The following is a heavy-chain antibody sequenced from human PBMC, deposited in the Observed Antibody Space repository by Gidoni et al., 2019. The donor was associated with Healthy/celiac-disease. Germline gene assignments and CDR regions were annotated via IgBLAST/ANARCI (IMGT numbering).Heavy chain of an antibody. D-gene: IGHD6-6*01. V-gene: IGHV3-30*02. CDR1: GFTFSSYG. J-gene: IGHJ4*02. CDR3: AKDRGYSSSPDY. Sequence: VQLVESGGGVVQPGGSLRLSCAASGFTFSSYGMHWVRQAPGKGLGWVAFIRYDGSNKYYADSVKGRFTISRDNSKNTLYLQMNSLRAEDTAVYYCAKDRGYSSSPDYWGQGTLVTVSS. CDR2: IRYDGSNK.